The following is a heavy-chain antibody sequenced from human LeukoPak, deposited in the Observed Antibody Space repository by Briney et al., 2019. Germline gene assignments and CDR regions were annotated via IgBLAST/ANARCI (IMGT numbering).Heavy chain of an antibody. V-gene: IGHV1-69*13. CDR1: GGSFSIYT. D-gene: IGHD4-17*01. CDR2: ITPMFRTT. J-gene: IGHJ4*02. Sequence: ASVKVSCEASGGSFSIYTFNWVRQAPGQGLEWMGRITPMFRTTKYAQNFQGRVTITADESTRIAYMELTSLKSEDTATYYCAREPSTYSDYAHFEDWGQGTLVTVSS. CDR3: AREPSTYSDYAHFED.